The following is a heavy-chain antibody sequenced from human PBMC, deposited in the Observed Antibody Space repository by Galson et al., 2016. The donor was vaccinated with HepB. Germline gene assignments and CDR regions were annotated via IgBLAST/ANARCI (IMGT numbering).Heavy chain of an antibody. J-gene: IGHJ5*02. CDR2: IWYDGSNK. V-gene: IGHV3-33*06. CDR1: GFSFSRSG. Sequence: SLRLSCAASGFSFSRSGMHWVRQAPGKGLEWVAVIWYDGSNKYYADSVKGRFTISRDNSNNTLDLQMNSLRAEDTEVYYCAKARDGYESWGQGTLGTVSS. CDR3: AKARDGYES. D-gene: IGHD5-24*01.